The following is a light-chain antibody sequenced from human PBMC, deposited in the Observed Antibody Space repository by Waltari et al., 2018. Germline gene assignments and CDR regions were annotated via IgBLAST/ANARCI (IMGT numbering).Light chain of an antibody. CDR2: QDA. CDR3: QAWDSSTPWV. J-gene: IGLJ3*02. CDR1: NLENKY. V-gene: IGLV3-1*01. Sequence: SYELTQPSSLSVSPGQTASITCSGDNLENKYVSWYQQRPGQSPVLVIYQDAKRPSVIPERFSGSNSGNTATLTISGTQAMDEADYYCQAWDSSTPWVFGGGTKVTVL.